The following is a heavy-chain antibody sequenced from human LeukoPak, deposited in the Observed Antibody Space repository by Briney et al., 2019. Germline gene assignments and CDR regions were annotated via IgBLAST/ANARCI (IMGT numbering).Heavy chain of an antibody. CDR2: IYPGDSDT. D-gene: IGHD5-24*01. CDR3: ARHWGDGYNDY. V-gene: IGHV5-51*01. J-gene: IGHJ4*02. Sequence: GESLKISFKGSGXSFTSYCIGWVRQMPGKGLEWMGIIYPGDSDTGYSPSFQGQVTISADKSISTAYLQWSSLKASDTAMYYCARHWGDGYNDYWGQGTLVTVSS. CDR1: GXSFTSYC.